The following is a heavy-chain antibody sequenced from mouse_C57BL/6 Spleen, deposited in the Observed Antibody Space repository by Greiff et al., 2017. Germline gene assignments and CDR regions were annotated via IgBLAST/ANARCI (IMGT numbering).Heavy chain of an antibody. J-gene: IGHJ2*01. Sequence: QVQLQQPGAELVRPGTSVKLSCKASGYTFTSYWMHWVKQRPGQGLEWIGVIDPSDSYTNYNQKFKGKATLTVETSSSTAYMQLSSLTSEDSAVYYCARSGRDDYFDYWGQGTTLTVSS. CDR3: ARSGRDDYFDY. CDR1: GYTFTSYW. CDR2: IDPSDSYT. D-gene: IGHD3-1*01. V-gene: IGHV1-59*01.